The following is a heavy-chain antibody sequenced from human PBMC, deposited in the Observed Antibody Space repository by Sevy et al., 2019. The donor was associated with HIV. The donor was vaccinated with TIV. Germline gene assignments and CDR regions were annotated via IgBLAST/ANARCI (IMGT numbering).Heavy chain of an antibody. V-gene: IGHV1-24*01. CDR1: GYKLTELS. D-gene: IGHD3-22*01. CDR3: ATRQDYYDTDDY. Sequence: ASVKVSCKISGYKLTELSMHWVRQAPGKGLEWMGGFDPEDGETIYAQNFQGRVTLTEDTSTDTAYMERSSLRSEDTAEYYCATRQDYYDTDDYWGQGTLVTVSS. CDR2: FDPEDGET. J-gene: IGHJ4*02.